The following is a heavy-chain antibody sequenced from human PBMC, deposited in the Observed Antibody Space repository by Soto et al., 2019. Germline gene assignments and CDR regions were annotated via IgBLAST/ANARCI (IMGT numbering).Heavy chain of an antibody. Sequence: QVQLQESGPGLVKPSETLSLTCTVSGGSISSYYWSWIRQPPGKGLEWIGYFYYSGSTNYHPSLTIRVTIAVDTSKTQFSLKLSSVTAADAAVYYCASRYGYSLDYWGQGTLVTVSS. CDR1: GGSISSYY. D-gene: IGHD6-13*01. CDR2: FYYSGST. J-gene: IGHJ4*02. CDR3: ASRYGYSLDY. V-gene: IGHV4-59*08.